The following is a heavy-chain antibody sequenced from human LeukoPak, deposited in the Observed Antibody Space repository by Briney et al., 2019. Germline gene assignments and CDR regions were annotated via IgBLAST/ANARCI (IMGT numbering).Heavy chain of an antibody. CDR1: GFTFSSYW. Sequence: PGGSLRLSCAASGFTFSSYWMHWVRQAPGKGLVWVSRINSDGSSTSYADSVKGRFTISRDNAKNTLYLQMNSLRAEDTALYYCVRGYSGYDYPYAFDIWGQGTMVTVSS. CDR3: VRGYSGYDYPYAFDI. D-gene: IGHD5-12*01. V-gene: IGHV3-74*01. CDR2: INSDGSST. J-gene: IGHJ3*02.